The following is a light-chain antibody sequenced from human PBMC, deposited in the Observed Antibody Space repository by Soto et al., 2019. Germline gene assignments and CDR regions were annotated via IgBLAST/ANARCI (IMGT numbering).Light chain of an antibody. CDR1: QSLLYSNGYNY. V-gene: IGKV2-28*01. CDR3: MQALQLRT. Sequence: DIVMTQSPLSLPVTPGEPASISCRSSQSLLYSNGYNYLDWYLQKPGQSPQLLIYLGSNRASGVADRFSGSGSGTDFTLKISRVEAEDVGFYCCMQALQLRTFGQGTKVEIK. J-gene: IGKJ1*01. CDR2: LGS.